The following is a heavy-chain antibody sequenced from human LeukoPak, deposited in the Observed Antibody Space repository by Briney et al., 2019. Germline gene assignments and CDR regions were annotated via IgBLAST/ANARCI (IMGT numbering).Heavy chain of an antibody. CDR2: ISYDGSNK. J-gene: IGHJ4*02. Sequence: PGGSLRLSCVASGFTFSSYAMHWVRQAPGKGLEWVAVISYDGSNKYYADSVKGRFTISRDNSKNTLYLQMNSLRAEDTAVYYCARRGYTIYFDYWGQGTLVTVSS. V-gene: IGHV3-30-3*01. CDR1: GFTFSSYA. CDR3: ARRGYTIYFDY. D-gene: IGHD5-24*01.